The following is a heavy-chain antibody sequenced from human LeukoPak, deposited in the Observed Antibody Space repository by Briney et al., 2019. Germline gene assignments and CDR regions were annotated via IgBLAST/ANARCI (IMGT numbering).Heavy chain of an antibody. Sequence: ASVKVSCKASGYTFTSYYMHWVRQAPGQGLEWMGIINPSGGSTSYAQKFQGRVPMTRDTSTSTVYMELSSLRSEDTAVYYCARGIVVVPAARDNWFDPWGQGTLVTVSS. V-gene: IGHV1-46*03. CDR1: GYTFTSYY. CDR3: ARGIVVVPAARDNWFDP. J-gene: IGHJ5*02. D-gene: IGHD2-2*01. CDR2: INPSGGST.